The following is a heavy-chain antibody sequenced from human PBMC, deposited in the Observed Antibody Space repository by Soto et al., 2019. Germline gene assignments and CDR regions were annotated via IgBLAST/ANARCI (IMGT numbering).Heavy chain of an antibody. Sequence: QVQLVQSGAEVKKPGASVKVSCKASGYTFTSYAMHWVRQAPGQRREWMGWINAGNGNTKYSQKFQGRVTITRDTSASTAYMELSSLRSEDTAVYYCARDPLTYSSSSDRGWFDPWGQGTLVTVSS. CDR3: ARDPLTYSSSSDRGWFDP. V-gene: IGHV1-3*01. D-gene: IGHD6-6*01. J-gene: IGHJ5*02. CDR2: INAGNGNT. CDR1: GYTFTSYA.